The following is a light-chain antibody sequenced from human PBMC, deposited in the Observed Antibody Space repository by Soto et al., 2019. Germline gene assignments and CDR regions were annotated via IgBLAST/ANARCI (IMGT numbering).Light chain of an antibody. CDR2: DAS. CDR1: RGGSSD. V-gene: IGKV3-20*01. Sequence: TQSPATLSVSPGERATLSCSASRGGSSDLAWYQQKPGQAPRLLIYDASSRATGIPDRFSGSGSGTDFTLTISRLEPEDFAVYYCQHFGSSRGTFGQGTKVDIK. J-gene: IGKJ1*01. CDR3: QHFGSSRGT.